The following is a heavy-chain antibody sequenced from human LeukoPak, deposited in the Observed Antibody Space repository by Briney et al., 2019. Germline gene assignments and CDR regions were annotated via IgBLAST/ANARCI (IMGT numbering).Heavy chain of an antibody. V-gene: IGHV3-21*04. D-gene: IGHD6-19*01. J-gene: IGHJ4*02. Sequence: GGSLRLSCAASGFTFSTSRMNWVRQAPGKGLEWISSISSYSNYIYYADSEKGRFTISRDNARNSLYLQMNSLRAEDTAVYYCASTRSTSDWYTRGFEYWGQGTLVTVSS. CDR1: GFTFSTSR. CDR3: ASTRSTSDWYTRGFEY. CDR2: ISSYSNYI.